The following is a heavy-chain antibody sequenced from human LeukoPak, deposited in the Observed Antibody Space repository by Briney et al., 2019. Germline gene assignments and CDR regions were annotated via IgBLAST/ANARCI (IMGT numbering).Heavy chain of an antibody. CDR2: ITPLFGTT. J-gene: IGHJ5*02. D-gene: IGHD4-11*01. CDR3: ATSKPPRKDYSSWFDP. V-gene: IGHV1-69*01. Sequence: SVKVSCKVSGDTLSSSDISWVRQAPGQGLEWMGGITPLFGTTNYAQKFQGRVTITADESTGTVYMELTSLRSEDTAVYYCATSKPPRKDYSSWFDPLGQGTLVTVSS. CDR1: GDTLSSSD.